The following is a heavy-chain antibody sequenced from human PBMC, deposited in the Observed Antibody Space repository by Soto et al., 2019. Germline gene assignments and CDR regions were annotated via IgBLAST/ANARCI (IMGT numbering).Heavy chain of an antibody. CDR1: GFTFSSYD. CDR3: ARVVGSYDILTGYFKYNWFDP. D-gene: IGHD3-9*01. Sequence: GGSLRLSCAASGFTFSSYDMHWVRQATGKGLEWVSAIGTAGDTYYPGSVKGRFTISRENAKNSLYLQMNSLRAEDTAVYYCARVVGSYDILTGYFKYNWFDPWGQGTLVTVSS. CDR2: IGTAGDT. J-gene: IGHJ5*02. V-gene: IGHV3-13*01.